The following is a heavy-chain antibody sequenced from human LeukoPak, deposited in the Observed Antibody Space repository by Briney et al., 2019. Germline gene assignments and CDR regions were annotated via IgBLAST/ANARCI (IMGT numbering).Heavy chain of an antibody. Sequence: SETLSLTCTVSGGSISSYYWSWIRQPPGKGLEWIGYIYYSGSTNYNPSLKSRVTISVDTSKNQFSLKLSSVTAADTAVYYCASSRDGYNFDYWGQGTLVTVSS. J-gene: IGHJ4*02. V-gene: IGHV4-59*01. CDR2: IYYSGST. D-gene: IGHD5-24*01. CDR3: ASSRDGYNFDY. CDR1: GGSISSYY.